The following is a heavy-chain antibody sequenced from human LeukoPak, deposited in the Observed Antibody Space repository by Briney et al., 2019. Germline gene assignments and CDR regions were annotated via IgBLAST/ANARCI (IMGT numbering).Heavy chain of an antibody. CDR3: ARVHCSGGSCYSSWFDP. V-gene: IGHV1-3*01. CDR2: INAGNGNT. Sequence: ASVKVSCKASGYTFTSYAMHWVHQAPGQRREWMGWINAGNGNTKYSQKFQGRVTITRDTSASTAYMELSSLRSEDTAVYYCARVHCSGGSCYSSWFDPWGQGTLVTVSS. D-gene: IGHD2-15*01. CDR1: GYTFTSYA. J-gene: IGHJ5*02.